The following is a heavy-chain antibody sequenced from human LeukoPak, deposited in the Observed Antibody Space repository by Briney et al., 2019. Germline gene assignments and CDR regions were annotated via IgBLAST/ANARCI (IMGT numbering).Heavy chain of an antibody. Sequence: SETLSLTCAVYGGSFSGYYWSWIRQPPGKGLEWIGEINHSGSTNYNPSLKSRVTISVDTSKNQFSLKLSSVTAADTAVYYCAGAPSTTHFDYWGQGTLVTVSS. V-gene: IGHV4-34*01. J-gene: IGHJ4*02. CDR3: AGAPSTTHFDY. CDR1: GGSFSGYY. D-gene: IGHD1-1*01. CDR2: INHSGST.